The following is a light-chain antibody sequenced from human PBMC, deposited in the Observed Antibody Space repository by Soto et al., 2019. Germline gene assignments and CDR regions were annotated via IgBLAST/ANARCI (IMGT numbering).Light chain of an antibody. CDR3: QQANSSPWT. CDR1: QDISSW. V-gene: IGKV1-12*01. J-gene: IGKJ1*01. Sequence: DIQMTQSPSSVSASVGDRVTITCRASQDISSWLAWYQQKPGKAPKSLIYAASSLRSGVPSRCSATGTGTEFTLTISSLQPEDFATYYCQQANSSPWTFGQGTKVEIK. CDR2: AAS.